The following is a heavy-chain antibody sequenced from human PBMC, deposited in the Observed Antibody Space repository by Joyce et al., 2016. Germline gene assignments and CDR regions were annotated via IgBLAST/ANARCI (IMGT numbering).Heavy chain of an antibody. D-gene: IGHD6-6*01. V-gene: IGHV3-23*01. CDR1: GFTFSSYA. CDR3: AKVAEGSAVYFYYMDV. J-gene: IGHJ6*03. CDR2: ISGSGGSI. Sequence: EVQLLESGGGLVQPAGSLRLSCAASGFTFSSYAISWVRQAPGEVLEWVSVISGSGGSIYDADSVKGRFTFSRDNSKNTLYLQMNSLRAEDTAVYYCAKVAEGSAVYFYYMDVWGKGTTVTVSS.